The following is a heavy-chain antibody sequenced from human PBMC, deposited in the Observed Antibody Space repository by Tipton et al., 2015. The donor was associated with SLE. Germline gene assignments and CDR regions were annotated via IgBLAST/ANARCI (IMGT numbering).Heavy chain of an antibody. CDR3: ARGSSFSGYNYFEY. J-gene: IGHJ4*02. CDR1: GGSFSGYY. D-gene: IGHD5-24*01. Sequence: TLSLTCAVYGGSFSGYYWSWIRQPPGKGLEWIGEINHSGSTNYKPSLKSRVTISVDTSKNQFSLKLSSVTAADTAVYYCARGSSFSGYNYFEYWGQGTLVTVSS. CDR2: INHSGST. V-gene: IGHV4-34*01.